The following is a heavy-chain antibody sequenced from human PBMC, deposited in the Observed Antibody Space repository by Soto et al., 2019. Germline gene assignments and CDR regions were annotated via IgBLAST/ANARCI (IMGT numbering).Heavy chain of an antibody. CDR3: ARGSVPAATNCFDP. V-gene: IGHV1-69*12. CDR1: GGTFSSYG. Sequence: QVPLVQSGAEVKKPGSSVKVSCKASGGTFSSYGIIWVRQAPGQGLEWMGGIIPIFGTANYAQKFQGRVTITADESTRIAYMQLSSLRSEDTAVYYCARGSVPAATNCFDPWDQGTLVTVSS. J-gene: IGHJ5*02. CDR2: IIPIFGTA. D-gene: IGHD2-2*01.